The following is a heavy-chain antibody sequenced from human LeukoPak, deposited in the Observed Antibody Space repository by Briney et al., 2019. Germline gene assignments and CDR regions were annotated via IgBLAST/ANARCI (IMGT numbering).Heavy chain of an antibody. CDR1: GFTFSSYA. Sequence: PGGSLRLSCSASGFTFSSYAMHWVRQAPGKGLEYVSAISSNGGSTYYADSVKGRFTISRDNSKNTLYLQMSSLRAEGTAVYYCVTTYYDSSGYFFPFDYWGQGTLVTVSS. V-gene: IGHV3-64D*06. J-gene: IGHJ4*02. CDR2: ISSNGGST. D-gene: IGHD3-22*01. CDR3: VTTYYDSSGYFFPFDY.